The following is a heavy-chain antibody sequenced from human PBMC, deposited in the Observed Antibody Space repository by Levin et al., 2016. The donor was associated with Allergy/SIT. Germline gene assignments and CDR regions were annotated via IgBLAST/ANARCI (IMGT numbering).Heavy chain of an antibody. J-gene: IGHJ4*02. D-gene: IGHD1-26*01. Sequence: SETLSLTCVVSGYSISSGYNWGWLRQSPGKGLEWIGIIYHSGTSYYNPSLKSRVAISVDTSKNQFSLRLSSVTAADTAVYYCARAWEMGKIAFENWGQGTLVTVSS. CDR2: IYHSGTS. CDR1: GYSISSGYN. CDR3: ARAWEMGKIAFEN. V-gene: IGHV4-38-2*01.